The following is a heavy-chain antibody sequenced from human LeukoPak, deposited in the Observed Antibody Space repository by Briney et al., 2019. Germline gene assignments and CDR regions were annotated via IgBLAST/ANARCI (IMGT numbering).Heavy chain of an antibody. V-gene: IGHV4-39*07. CDR1: GGSISSSSYY. D-gene: IGHD3-3*01. Sequence: SETLSLTCNVSGGSISSSSYYWGWIRQPPGKGLEWIGSIYYSGTTHYNPSLKGRLTISVDTSKNQFSLKLSSVTAADTAVYYCARDHLANLASRLFDPWGQGTLVTVSS. J-gene: IGHJ5*02. CDR2: IYYSGTT. CDR3: ARDHLANLASRLFDP.